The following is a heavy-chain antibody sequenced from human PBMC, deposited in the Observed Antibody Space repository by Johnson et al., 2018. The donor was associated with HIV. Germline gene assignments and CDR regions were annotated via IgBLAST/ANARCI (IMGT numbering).Heavy chain of an antibody. CDR2: ISSGDRA. V-gene: IGHV3-66*01. CDR1: GFTCSSYG. CDR3: ARDFSRVGVPAAMLFWVDGRADAFDI. J-gene: IGHJ3*02. D-gene: IGHD2-2*01. Sequence: VQLVESGGGLVQPGGSLRLSCVASGFTCSSYGMHWVRQAPAKGLEWVSVISSGDRAFYADSVTGRFTLSRDNYKNTLYLQMNSLRAEDTAVYYCARDFSRVGVPAAMLFWVDGRADAFDIWGQGTMVTVSS.